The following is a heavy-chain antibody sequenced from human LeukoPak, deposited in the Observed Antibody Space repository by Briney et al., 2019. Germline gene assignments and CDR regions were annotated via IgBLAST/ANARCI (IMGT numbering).Heavy chain of an antibody. Sequence: SDTLSLTCAVYGGPFSGYYWSWIRQPPGKGQEWIGEINHSGSTNYNPHLKSRDTISVDTYKNQFPLKLSSVTAAYRGVYFVVRQRLGELSLYLTGRNWFDPWGQGTLVTVSS. CDR3: VRQRLGELSLYLTGRNWFDP. CDR2: INHSGST. CDR1: GGPFSGYY. D-gene: IGHD3-16*02. J-gene: IGHJ5*02. V-gene: IGHV4-34*01.